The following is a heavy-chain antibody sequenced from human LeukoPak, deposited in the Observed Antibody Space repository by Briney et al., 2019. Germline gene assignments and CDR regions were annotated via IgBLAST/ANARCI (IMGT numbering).Heavy chain of an antibody. CDR1: GGTFSSYA. V-gene: IGHV1-69*04. J-gene: IGHJ4*02. D-gene: IGHD1-26*01. Sequence: SVKVSCKASGGTFSSYAISWVRQAPGQGLEWMGRIIPILGIANYAQKFQGRVTITADKSTSTAYMELSSLRSEDTAVYYCARDSVGATHPFDSWGQGTLVTVSS. CDR3: ARDSVGATHPFDS. CDR2: IIPILGIA.